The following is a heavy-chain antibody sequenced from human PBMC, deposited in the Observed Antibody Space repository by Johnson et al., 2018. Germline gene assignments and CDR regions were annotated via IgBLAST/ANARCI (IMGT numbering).Heavy chain of an antibody. CDR2: ISWDGGRT. D-gene: IGHD3-10*01. J-gene: IGHJ6*03. CDR3: SKVSVPYYDGSGGYSYYYMDV. Sequence: VQLVESGGVVVQPWGSLRLSCAASGFTFDDYAMHWVRQAPGKSLEWVYLISWDGGRTYYADSVKGRFTISRDNSKNSLYLKMNSLRAEDTAFYYFSKVSVPYYDGSGGYSYYYMDVWGKGTTVTVSS. V-gene: IGHV3-43D*03. CDR1: GFTFDDYA.